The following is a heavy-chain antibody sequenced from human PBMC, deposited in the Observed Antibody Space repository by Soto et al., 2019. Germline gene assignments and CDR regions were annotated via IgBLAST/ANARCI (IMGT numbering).Heavy chain of an antibody. D-gene: IGHD3-22*01. CDR1: GFTFSSYA. CDR2: ISYDGSNK. J-gene: IGHJ4*02. Sequence: QVQLVESGGGVVQPGRSLRLSCAASGFTFSSYAMHWVRQAPGKGLEWVAVISYDGSNKYYADSVKGRFTISRDNSKNTLYLQMNSLSAEDTAVYYCARDRDYYDSSGYPPLFDYWGQGTLVTVSS. CDR3: ARDRDYYDSSGYPPLFDY. V-gene: IGHV3-30-3*01.